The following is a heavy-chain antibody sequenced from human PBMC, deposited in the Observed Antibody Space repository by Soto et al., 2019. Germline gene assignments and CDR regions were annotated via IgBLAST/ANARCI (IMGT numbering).Heavy chain of an antibody. CDR1: GFTFRSYG. D-gene: IGHD2-15*01. J-gene: IGHJ6*02. CDR3: ARDCSGGSCPYGMDV. CDR2: IWYDGSNK. V-gene: IGHV3-33*01. Sequence: QVQLVESGGGVVQPGRSLRLSCAASGFTFRSYGMQWVRQAPVKGLEWVAVIWYDGSNKYYADSVKGRFTISRDNSKNTLYLQMSSLRAEDTAVYYCARDCSGGSCPYGMDVWGQGTTVTVSS.